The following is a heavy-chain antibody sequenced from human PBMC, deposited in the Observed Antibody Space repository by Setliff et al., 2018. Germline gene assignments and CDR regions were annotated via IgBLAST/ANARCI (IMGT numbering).Heavy chain of an antibody. Sequence: PGGSLRLSCAASGLTFSSYWMTWVRQAPGKGLEWLANIKQDGSEIYSVDSVKGRFSISRDNAKNSLYLQMNSLRAEDTAVYYCAKDLAHYYGSGSSPIDYWGQGTLVTVSS. J-gene: IGHJ4*02. CDR2: IKQDGSEI. CDR1: GLTFSSYW. V-gene: IGHV3-7*03. CDR3: AKDLAHYYGSGSSPIDY. D-gene: IGHD3-10*01.